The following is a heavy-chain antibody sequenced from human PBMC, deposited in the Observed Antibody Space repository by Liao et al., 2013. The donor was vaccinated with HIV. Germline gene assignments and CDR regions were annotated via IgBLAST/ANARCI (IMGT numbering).Heavy chain of an antibody. CDR3: ARGSPLTMVRGGSFDY. Sequence: QVQLQQWGAGLLKPSETLSLTCAVYGGSFSAYYWSWIRQPPGKGLEWIGEIYHRGGTNYNPSLKSRVTISVDTSKKQFSLKLSSVTAADTAVYYCARGSPLTMVRGGSFDYWGQGTLVTVSS. CDR1: GGSFSAYY. J-gene: IGHJ4*02. D-gene: IGHD3-10*01. V-gene: IGHV4-34*01. CDR2: IYHRGGT.